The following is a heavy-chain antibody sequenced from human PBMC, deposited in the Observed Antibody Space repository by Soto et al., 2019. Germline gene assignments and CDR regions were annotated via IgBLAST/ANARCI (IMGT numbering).Heavy chain of an antibody. J-gene: IGHJ4*02. CDR3: ARCGYSNIWRFDY. V-gene: IGHV1-69*01. CDR2: IRPFVDAA. CDR1: GDIFTNFA. D-gene: IGHD2-21*01. Sequence: VQSEAEVGEPGSSFKVFCQAPGDIFTNFAISWLRLVPGQGLGWMGGIRPFVDAADLAQQFRGRLISIANGSTMTGYMELSNLRSEATGIYYCARCGYSNIWRFDYWGQGALITVS.